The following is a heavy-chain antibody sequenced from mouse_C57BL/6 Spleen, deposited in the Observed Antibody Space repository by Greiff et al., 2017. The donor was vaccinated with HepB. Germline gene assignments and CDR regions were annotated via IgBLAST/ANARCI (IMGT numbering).Heavy chain of an antibody. D-gene: IGHD1-1*01. CDR1: GFNIKDYY. CDR2: IDPEDGET. Sequence: EVPVVESGAELVKPGASVKLSCTASGFNIKDYYMHCVKQRTEQGLEWIGRIDPEDGETKYAPKFPGKATITADTSSNTAYLQLSSLTSEDTAVYYCARGVITTVVATDYWGQGTTLTVSS. J-gene: IGHJ2*01. V-gene: IGHV14-2*01. CDR3: ARGVITTVVATDY.